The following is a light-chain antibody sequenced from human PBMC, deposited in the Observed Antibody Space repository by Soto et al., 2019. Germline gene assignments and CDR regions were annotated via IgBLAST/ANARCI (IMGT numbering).Light chain of an antibody. CDR1: QSVGSTN. V-gene: IGKV3D-20*01. CDR2: DAS. CDR3: QQYGSSPFT. Sequence: EIVLTQSPATLSLSPWERATLSCGASQSVGSTNLAWYQQKPGLAPRLLIYDASSRATGIPDRFSGSGSGTDFTLTISRLEPEDFAVYHCQQYGSSPFTFGPGTKVDIK. J-gene: IGKJ3*01.